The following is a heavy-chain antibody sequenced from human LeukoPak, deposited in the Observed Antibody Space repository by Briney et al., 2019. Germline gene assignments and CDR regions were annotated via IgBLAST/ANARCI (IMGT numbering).Heavy chain of an antibody. CDR3: ARDYAVTTYYYYGMDV. J-gene: IGHJ6*02. CDR2: INHSGST. D-gene: IGHD3-16*01. CDR1: GGSFSGYY. Sequence: PSETLSLTCAVYGGSFSGYYWSWIRQPPGKGLELIGEINHSGSTNYNPSLKSRVTISVDTSKNQFSLKLSSVTAADTAVYYCARDYAVTTYYYYGMDVWGQGTTVTVSS. V-gene: IGHV4-34*01.